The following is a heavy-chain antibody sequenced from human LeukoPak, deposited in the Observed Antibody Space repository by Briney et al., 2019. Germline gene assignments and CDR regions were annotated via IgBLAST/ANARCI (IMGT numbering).Heavy chain of an antibody. V-gene: IGHV4-61*02. D-gene: IGHD6-6*01. CDR1: GGSISSGSYY. Sequence: SETLSLTCTVSGGSISSGSYYWSWIRQPAGKGLEWIGRIYTSGSTNYNPSLKSRVTISVDTSKNQFSLKLSSVTAADTAVYYCARDVEYSSSVSPWGQGTLVTVSP. CDR3: ARDVEYSSSVSP. CDR2: IYTSGST. J-gene: IGHJ5*02.